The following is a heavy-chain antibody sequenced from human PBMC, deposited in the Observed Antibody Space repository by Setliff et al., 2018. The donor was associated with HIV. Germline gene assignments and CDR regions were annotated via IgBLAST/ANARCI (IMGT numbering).Heavy chain of an antibody. Sequence: GASVKVSCKASGYTFTDYDLHWVRQGPGQGLEWMGWINPNSGDTNYTQKFQGRVTMTRDTSIRTAYMELSSLTSDDTAVYYCASLATTRWDYLGRGTLVTVSS. CDR1: GYTFTDYD. J-gene: IGHJ4*02. CDR3: ASLATTRWDY. D-gene: IGHD2-15*01. V-gene: IGHV1-2*02. CDR2: INPNSGDT.